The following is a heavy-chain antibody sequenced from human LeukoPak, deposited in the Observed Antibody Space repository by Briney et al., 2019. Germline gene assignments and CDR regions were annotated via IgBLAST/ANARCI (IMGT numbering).Heavy chain of an antibody. Sequence: GGSVKFSCKASGYTFTGYYMHWVRQAPGQGVEWMGWINPNSGGTNYAQKFQGRVTMTRDTSISTAYMELSRLRSDDTAVYYCASLVGVGATFDYWGQGTLVTVSS. J-gene: IGHJ4*02. CDR3: ASLVGVGATFDY. V-gene: IGHV1-2*02. CDR1: GYTFTGYY. D-gene: IGHD1-26*01. CDR2: INPNSGGT.